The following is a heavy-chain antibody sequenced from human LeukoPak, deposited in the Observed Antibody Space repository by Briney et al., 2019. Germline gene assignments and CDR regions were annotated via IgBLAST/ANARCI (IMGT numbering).Heavy chain of an antibody. V-gene: IGHV3-23*01. CDR3: ARSMRSSSRSYIDY. Sequence: PGGSLRLSCAASGLTFSSYAMSWVRQATGKGLEWVSAISGSGGSRYYADCVKGRFTISRDNSKNTLYLQMNSLRAEHTAVYYCARSMRSSSRSYIDYWGQGTLVTVSS. J-gene: IGHJ4*02. CDR2: ISGSGGSR. D-gene: IGHD6-6*01. CDR1: GLTFSSYA.